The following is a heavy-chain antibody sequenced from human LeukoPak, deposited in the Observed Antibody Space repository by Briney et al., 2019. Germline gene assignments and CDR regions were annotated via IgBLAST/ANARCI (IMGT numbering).Heavy chain of an antibody. CDR1: GGTFSSYA. Sequence: SVKVSCKASGGTFSSYAISWVRQAPGQGLEWMGGIIPIFGTANYAQKFQGRVTITTDESTSTAYMELSSLRSEDTAVYYCVRINYYDTSDYTASGGYFDHWGQGTLVTVSS. CDR2: IIPIFGTA. D-gene: IGHD3-22*01. J-gene: IGHJ4*02. V-gene: IGHV1-69*05. CDR3: VRINYYDTSDYTASGGYFDH.